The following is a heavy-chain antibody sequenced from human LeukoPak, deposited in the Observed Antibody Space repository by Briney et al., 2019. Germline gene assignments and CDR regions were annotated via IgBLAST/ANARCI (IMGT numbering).Heavy chain of an antibody. D-gene: IGHD2-2*01. J-gene: IGHJ5*02. CDR2: IYYSGST. Sequence: SETLSLTCTVSSGSISSHYWSWIRQPPGKGLEWIGYIYYSGSTNYNPSLKSRVTISVDTSKNQFSLKLSSVTAADTAVYYCARDGSSTGDWLDPWGQGTLVTVSS. CDR3: ARDGSSTGDWLDP. CDR1: SGSISSHY. V-gene: IGHV4-59*11.